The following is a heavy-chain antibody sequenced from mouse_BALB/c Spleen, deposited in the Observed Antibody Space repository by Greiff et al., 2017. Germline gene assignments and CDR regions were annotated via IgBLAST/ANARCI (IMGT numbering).Heavy chain of an antibody. Sequence: VQLQQSAAELARPGASVKMSCKASGYTFTSYTMHWVKQRPGQGLEWIGYINPSSGYTEYNQKFKDKTTLTADKSSSTAYMQLSSLTSEDSAVYYCARFITTVSYYFDYWGQGTTLTVSS. CDR3: ARFITTVSYYFDY. CDR2: INPSSGYT. CDR1: GYTFTSYT. J-gene: IGHJ2*01. D-gene: IGHD1-2*01. V-gene: IGHV1-4*02.